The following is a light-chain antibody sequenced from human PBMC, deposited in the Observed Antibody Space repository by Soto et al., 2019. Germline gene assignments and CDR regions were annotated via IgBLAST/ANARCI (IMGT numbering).Light chain of an antibody. J-gene: IGKJ4*01. CDR2: AAY. CDR3: QRANSFPFT. Sequence: DIQMTQSPSSVSASVGDRVTITCRASQHISSWLAWYQQTPWKAPKLLIYAAYSLQSGVPSRFSGSGSGTDFTLTVSSLQPEDSATYYCQRANSFPFTFGGGTKVEIK. V-gene: IGKV1-12*02. CDR1: QHISSW.